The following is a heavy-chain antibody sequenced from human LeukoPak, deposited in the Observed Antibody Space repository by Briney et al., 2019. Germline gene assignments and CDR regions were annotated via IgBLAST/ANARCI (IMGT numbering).Heavy chain of an antibody. Sequence: GGSLRLSCAASGFTFSSYGMHWVRLAPGKGLEWVAVISYDGSNKYYADSVKGRFTISRDNSKNTLYLQMNSLRVEDTAVYYCARAPLYYYDSSDYWGQGTLVTVSS. D-gene: IGHD3-22*01. CDR2: ISYDGSNK. CDR1: GFTFSSYG. V-gene: IGHV3-30*03. J-gene: IGHJ4*02. CDR3: ARAPLYYYDSSDY.